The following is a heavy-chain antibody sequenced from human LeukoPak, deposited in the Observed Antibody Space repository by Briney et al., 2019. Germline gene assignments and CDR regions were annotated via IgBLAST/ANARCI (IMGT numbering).Heavy chain of an antibody. CDR3: AKPSGYDSHYFYT. D-gene: IGHD5-12*01. CDR1: GFSITSNY. CDR2: ISGSGGST. V-gene: IGHV3-23*01. Sequence: GGSLRLSCAASGFSITSNYMSWVRQAPGKGLEWVSAISGSGGSTYYADSVKGRFTISRDNSKNTLYLQMNSLRAEDTAVYYCAKPSGYDSHYFYTWGHGTLVTVSS. J-gene: IGHJ4*01.